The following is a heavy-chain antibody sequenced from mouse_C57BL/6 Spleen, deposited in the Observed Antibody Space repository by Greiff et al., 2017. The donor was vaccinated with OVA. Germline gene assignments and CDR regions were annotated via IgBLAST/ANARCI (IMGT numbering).Heavy chain of an antibody. CDR1: GYTFTSYW. J-gene: IGHJ2*01. CDR3: AREEDYGSSFDY. CDR2: IDPNSGGT. V-gene: IGHV1-72*01. D-gene: IGHD1-1*01. Sequence: QVHVKQPGAELVKPGASVKLSCKASGYTFTSYWMHWVKQRPGRGLEGIGRIDPNSGGTKYNEKFKSKATLTVDKPSSTAYMQLSSLTSEDSAVYYCAREEDYGSSFDYWGQGTTLTVSS.